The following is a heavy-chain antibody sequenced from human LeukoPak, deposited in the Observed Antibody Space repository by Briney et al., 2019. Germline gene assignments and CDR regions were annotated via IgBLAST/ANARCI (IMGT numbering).Heavy chain of an antibody. J-gene: IGHJ4*02. V-gene: IGHV3-23*01. CDR2: ISGSGGTT. Sequence: PGGSLRLSCAASGFTFSTYAMIWVRQAPGKGLEWVSVISGSGGTTYYADSVKGRFTLSRDNSKNTVFLQMNSLRAEDTAVYYCAKSIGGVVVVAADYWGQGTLVTVSS. CDR1: GFTFSTYA. CDR3: AKSIGGVVVVAADY. D-gene: IGHD2-15*01.